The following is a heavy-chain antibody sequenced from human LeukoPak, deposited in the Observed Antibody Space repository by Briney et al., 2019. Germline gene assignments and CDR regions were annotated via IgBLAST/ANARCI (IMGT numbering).Heavy chain of an antibody. CDR1: GFTFSSNL. CDR3: ASLTHYDSGGNSTPLVDY. D-gene: IGHD3-22*01. Sequence: PGGFLRLSCAASGFTFSSNLMHWARQAPGKGLVWVLRINGDGSTTNYADSVKGRFIISRDNSKNTLYLQMSSLRAEDTAVYYCASLTHYDSGGNSTPLVDYWGQGTLVTVSS. V-gene: IGHV3-74*01. J-gene: IGHJ4*02. CDR2: INGDGSTT.